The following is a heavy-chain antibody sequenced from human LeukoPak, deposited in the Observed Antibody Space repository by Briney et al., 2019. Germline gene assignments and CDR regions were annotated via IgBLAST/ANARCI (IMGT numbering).Heavy chain of an antibody. J-gene: IGHJ4*02. CDR3: ARGAYYGSGSYYND. D-gene: IGHD3-10*01. CDR2: IIPILGIA. V-gene: IGHV1-69*04. CDR1: GGTFSSYA. Sequence: GASVKVSCKASGGTFSSYAISWVRQAPGQGLEWMGRIIPILGIANYAQKFQGRVTITADKSTSTAYMELSSLRSEDTAVYYCARGAYYGSGSYYNDWGQGTLVTVSS.